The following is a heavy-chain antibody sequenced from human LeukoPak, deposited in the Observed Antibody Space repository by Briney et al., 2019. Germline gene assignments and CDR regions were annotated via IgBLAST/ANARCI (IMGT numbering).Heavy chain of an antibody. V-gene: IGHV3-23*01. CDR2: VTGSGGTT. Sequence: GGSLRLSCAASGFTFSSYSMNWVRQAPGKGLEWVSAVTGSGGTTYYADSVKGRFTISRDNSINTLYLQMNSLRAEDTAVYYCTRTFYLDSSSYFYFWGLGTLVTVSS. CDR1: GFTFSSYS. J-gene: IGHJ4*02. D-gene: IGHD3-22*01. CDR3: TRTFYLDSSSYFYF.